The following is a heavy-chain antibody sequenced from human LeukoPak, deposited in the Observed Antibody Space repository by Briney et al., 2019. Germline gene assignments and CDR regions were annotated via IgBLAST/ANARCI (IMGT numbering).Heavy chain of an antibody. J-gene: IGHJ4*02. V-gene: IGHV1-2*02. D-gene: IGHD3-22*01. Sequence: GASVKVSCKASGHTFTGYYMHWVRQAPGQGLEWMGWINPNSGGTNYAQKFQGRVTMTRDTSISTAYMELSRLRSDDTAVYYCAGGRNTMIVVVKGALVDYWGQGTLVTVSS. CDR1: GHTFTGYY. CDR2: INPNSGGT. CDR3: AGGRNTMIVVVKGALVDY.